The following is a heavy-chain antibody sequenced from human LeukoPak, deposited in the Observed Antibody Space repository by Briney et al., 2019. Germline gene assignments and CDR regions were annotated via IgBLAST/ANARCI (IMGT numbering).Heavy chain of an antibody. V-gene: IGHV3-30*18. Sequence: TGGSLRLSCAASGFTFNNYVMSWVRQAPGKGLEWVAVISYDGSNKYYADSVKGRFTISRDNSKNTLYLQMNSLRAEDTAVYYCAKDGVDTAMVYYYGMDVWGQGTTVTVSS. CDR1: GFTFNNYV. D-gene: IGHD5-18*01. CDR3: AKDGVDTAMVYYYGMDV. CDR2: ISYDGSNK. J-gene: IGHJ6*02.